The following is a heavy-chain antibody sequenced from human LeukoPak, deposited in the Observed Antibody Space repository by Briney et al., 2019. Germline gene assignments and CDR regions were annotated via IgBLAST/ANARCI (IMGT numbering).Heavy chain of an antibody. J-gene: IGHJ4*02. V-gene: IGHV3-30*03. CDR3: ARDRAWDYLDS. CDR1: DFTLSSHG. Sequence: PGGSLRLSCVVSDFTLSSHGMHWVRQAPGKGLEWVAVISSDGGKKSYADSVKGRFTISRDNSKNTLYLQMESLRVEDTAIYYCARDRAWDYLDSWDQGPLVTVSS. CDR2: ISSDGGKK. D-gene: IGHD1-26*01.